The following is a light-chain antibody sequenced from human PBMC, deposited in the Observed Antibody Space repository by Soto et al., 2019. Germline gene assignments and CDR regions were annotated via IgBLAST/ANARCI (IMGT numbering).Light chain of an antibody. V-gene: IGKV1-39*01. Sequence: DIQLTPSPSSLSASVGDRVTITCRASSVISSNLSWYQQKPGKAPSLLIYAASSMPSGIPSRFSGSGSGTDFSLTISRLQPEDFANYYCQQCYRSPPTFGQGTKVDIK. J-gene: IGKJ1*01. CDR1: SVISSN. CDR2: AAS. CDR3: QQCYRSPPT.